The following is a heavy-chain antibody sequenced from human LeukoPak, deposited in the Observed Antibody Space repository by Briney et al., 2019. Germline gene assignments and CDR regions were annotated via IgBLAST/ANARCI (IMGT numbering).Heavy chain of an antibody. CDR2: ISRISTAI. CDR1: GDTLSDFA. D-gene: IGHD1-1*01. Sequence: GGSLRLSCAASGDTLSDFAMCWVRQTPGKGLEWIAYISRISTAIQYADSVKGRFTISRDNGENSLFLQMNSLRAEDTALYYCARDGYNWADLWGQGTLVTVSS. J-gene: IGHJ5*02. CDR3: ARDGYNWADL. V-gene: IGHV3-48*01.